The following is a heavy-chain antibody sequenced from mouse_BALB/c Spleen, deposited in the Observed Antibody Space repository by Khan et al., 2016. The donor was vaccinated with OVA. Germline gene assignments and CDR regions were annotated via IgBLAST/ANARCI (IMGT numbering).Heavy chain of an antibody. V-gene: IGHV5-6*01. CDR2: INTGGAYT. Sequence: EVELVESGGDFVRPGGSLKLSCAASGFTFSTYGMSWVRQTPDKRLEWVATINTGGAYTYYPDSVKGRFTISRDNAKNTLYLQLSSLKSEDTAIXYCARLAYYYNSEGFAYWGQGTLGTVSA. D-gene: IGHD1-1*01. CDR3: ARLAYYYNSEGFAY. CDR1: GFTFSTYG. J-gene: IGHJ3*01.